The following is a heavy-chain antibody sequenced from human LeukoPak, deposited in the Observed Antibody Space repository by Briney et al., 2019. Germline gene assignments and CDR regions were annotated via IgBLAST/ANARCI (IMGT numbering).Heavy chain of an antibody. Sequence: SETLSLTCTVSGGSISSYYWNWIRQPPGKGLEWIGYIYYSGSTNYNPSLKSRVTISVDTSKNQFSLKLSSVTAADTAVYYCARVDRDAFDIWGQGTMVTVSS. D-gene: IGHD3-9*01. J-gene: IGHJ3*02. CDR3: ARVDRDAFDI. V-gene: IGHV4-59*01. CDR2: IYYSGST. CDR1: GGSISSYY.